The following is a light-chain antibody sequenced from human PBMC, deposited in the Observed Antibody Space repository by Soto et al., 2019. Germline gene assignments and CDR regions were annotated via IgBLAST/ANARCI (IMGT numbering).Light chain of an antibody. CDR1: SSDVGAYNY. CDR3: ASYTSSITYV. CDR2: EVT. V-gene: IGLV2-14*01. Sequence: QSVLTQPASVSGSPGQSIAISCTGTSSDVGAYNYVSWYQQHPGKGPKLIIYEVTIRPSGVSNRFSGSKSGNTASLTISGLQAEDEADYYCASYTSSITYVFGSGTKLTVL. J-gene: IGLJ1*01.